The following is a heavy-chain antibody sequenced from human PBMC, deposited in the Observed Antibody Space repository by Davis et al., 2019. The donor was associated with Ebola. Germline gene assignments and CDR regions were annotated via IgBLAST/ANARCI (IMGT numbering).Heavy chain of an antibody. Sequence: GESLKISCAASGFSFRSFSMEWVRQAPGKGLEWVSCISSSGSYTSYADSVKGRFTISRDNARNSLYLQMNSLSAEDTAVYYCASGSGSDHYYGMDVWGQGTTVTVSS. V-gene: IGHV3-21*01. D-gene: IGHD3-10*01. CDR2: ISSSGSYT. CDR3: ASGSGSDHYYGMDV. J-gene: IGHJ6*02. CDR1: GFSFRSFS.